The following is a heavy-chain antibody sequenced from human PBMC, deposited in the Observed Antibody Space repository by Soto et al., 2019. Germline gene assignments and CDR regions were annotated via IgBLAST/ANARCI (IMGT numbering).Heavy chain of an antibody. V-gene: IGHV3-66*01. D-gene: IGHD6-19*01. CDR2: IYSGGST. CDR1: GFTVSSNY. Sequence: EVQLVESGGGLVQPGGSLRLSCAASGFTVSSNYMSWVRQAPGKGLEWVSVIYSGGSTYYADSVKGRFTISRDNSKNTRYLQMNSLRAEDTAVYYCARDRRFRAVAGYYYYCYGMDVWGQGTTVTVSS. J-gene: IGHJ6*02. CDR3: ARDRRFRAVAGYYYYCYGMDV.